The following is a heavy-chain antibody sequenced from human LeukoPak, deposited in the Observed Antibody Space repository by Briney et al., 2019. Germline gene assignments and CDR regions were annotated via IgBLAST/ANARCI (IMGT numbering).Heavy chain of an antibody. CDR1: GGSISSGTYY. D-gene: IGHD3-10*01. CDR3: ARSDYYPSAEYFQH. J-gene: IGHJ1*01. CDR2: IYYSGST. V-gene: IGHV4-39*07. Sequence: PSETLSLTCIVSGGSISSGTYYWGWIRQPPGKGLEWIGSIYYSGSTYYNPSLKSRVTISLDRPKNQFSLKLSSVTAADTAVYYCARSDYYPSAEYFQHWGQGTLVTVSS.